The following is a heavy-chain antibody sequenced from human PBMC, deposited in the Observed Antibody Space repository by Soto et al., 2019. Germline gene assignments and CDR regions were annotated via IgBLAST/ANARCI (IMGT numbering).Heavy chain of an antibody. CDR2: IYYSGST. CDR3: ARSVTTSLGSQIYYYYYGMDV. CDR1: GGSISSGGYY. J-gene: IGHJ6*02. Sequence: PSETLSLTCTVSGGSISSGGYYWSWIRQHPGKGLEWIGYIYYSGSTYYNPSLKSRVTISVDTSKNQFSLKLSSVTAADTAVYYCARSVTTSLGSQIYYYYYGMDVWGQGTTVTVS. V-gene: IGHV4-31*03. D-gene: IGHD4-17*01.